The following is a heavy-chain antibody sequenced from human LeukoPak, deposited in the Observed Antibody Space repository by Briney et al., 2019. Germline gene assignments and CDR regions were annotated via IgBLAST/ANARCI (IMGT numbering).Heavy chain of an antibody. J-gene: IGHJ4*01. CDR2: ISYDGSNK. CDR1: GFTFSSYA. D-gene: IGHD2/OR15-2a*01. CDR3: ARVQGTLIKYYFDY. V-gene: IGHV3-30-3*01. Sequence: GGSLRLSCAASGFTFSSYAMHWVRQAPGKELEWVAVISYDGSNKYYADSVKGRFTISRDNSKNTLYLQMNSLRAEDTAVYYCARVQGTLIKYYFDYWGHGTLVTVSS.